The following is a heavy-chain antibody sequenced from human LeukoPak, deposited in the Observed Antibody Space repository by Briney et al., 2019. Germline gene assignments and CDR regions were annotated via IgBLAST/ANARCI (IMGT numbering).Heavy chain of an antibody. J-gene: IGHJ1*01. Sequence: PSQTLSLTCTVSGGSISSGDYYWSWIRQPPGKGLEWIGYIYYSGSTYYNPSLKSRVTISVDTSKNQFSLKLSSVTAADTAVYYCARDPTDYYDSSGYYYHHWGQGTLVTVSS. D-gene: IGHD3-22*01. V-gene: IGHV4-30-4*01. CDR1: GGSISSGDYY. CDR3: ARDPTDYYDSSGYYYHH. CDR2: IYYSGST.